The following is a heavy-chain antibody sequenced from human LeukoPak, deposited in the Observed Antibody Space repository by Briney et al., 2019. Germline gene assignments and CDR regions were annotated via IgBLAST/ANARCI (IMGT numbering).Heavy chain of an antibody. Sequence: PGGSLRLSCAASGFTFSDYYMSWIRQAPGKGLEWVSYISSSGSTIHYADSVKGRFTISRDSAKNSLYLQMNSLRAEDTVVYYCARDRKGAVTGTFDYWGQGTLVTVSS. V-gene: IGHV3-11*01. D-gene: IGHD4-17*01. CDR2: ISSSGSTI. J-gene: IGHJ4*02. CDR1: GFTFSDYY. CDR3: ARDRKGAVTGTFDY.